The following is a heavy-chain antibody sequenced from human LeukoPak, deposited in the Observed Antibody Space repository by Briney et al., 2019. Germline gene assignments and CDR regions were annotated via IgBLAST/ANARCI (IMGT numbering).Heavy chain of an antibody. CDR2: LTASNANT. D-gene: IGHD2-15*01. CDR3: AVVVAGQYYFDY. V-gene: IGHV1-18*01. Sequence: ASVKVSCKASAYPFNTYGITWVRQAPGQGLEWMGWLTASNANTNYAQKYKGRDTMTADTSTRTAYMELRSLRYEDTAIYFCAVVVAGQYYFDYWGQGTLVTVSS. J-gene: IGHJ4*02. CDR1: AYPFNTYG.